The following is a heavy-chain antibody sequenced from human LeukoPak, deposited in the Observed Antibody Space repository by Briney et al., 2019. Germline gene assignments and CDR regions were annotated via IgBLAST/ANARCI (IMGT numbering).Heavy chain of an antibody. CDR2: ITGGGAST. Sequence: TGGSLRLSCAASGFTFSSYAMSWVRQAPGKGLEWVSDITGGGASTYYADSVRGRFTISRDSSENMLYLQMNSLTAGDTAVYYCAKESPPGQAYFDNWGQGTLVTVSS. CDR1: GFTFSSYA. J-gene: IGHJ4*02. CDR3: AKESPPGQAYFDN. V-gene: IGHV3-23*01.